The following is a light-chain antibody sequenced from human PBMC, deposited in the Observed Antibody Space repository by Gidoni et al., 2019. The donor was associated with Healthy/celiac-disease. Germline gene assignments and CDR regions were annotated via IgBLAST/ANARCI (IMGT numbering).Light chain of an antibody. Sequence: TPGEPASISCRSSQSLLHSNGYNYLDWYLQKPGQSPQLLIYLGSNRASGVPDRFSGSGSGTDFTLKISRVEAEDVGVYYCMQALQTPYTFXQXTKLXIK. V-gene: IGKV2-28*01. J-gene: IGKJ2*01. CDR2: LGS. CDR3: MQALQTPYT. CDR1: QSLLHSNGYNY.